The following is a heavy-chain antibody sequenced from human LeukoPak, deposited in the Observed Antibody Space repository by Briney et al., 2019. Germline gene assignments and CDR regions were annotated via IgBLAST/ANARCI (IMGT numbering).Heavy chain of an antibody. Sequence: ASVKVSCKASGYTFTGYYMHWVRQAPGQGLEWMGWINPNSGGTNYAQKFQGRVTMTRDTSISTAYVELSRLKSDDTAVYYCARENVVVPAAAYYMDVWGKGTTVTVSS. CDR1: GYTFTGYY. D-gene: IGHD2-2*01. CDR3: ARENVVVPAAAYYMDV. J-gene: IGHJ6*03. CDR2: INPNSGGT. V-gene: IGHV1-2*02.